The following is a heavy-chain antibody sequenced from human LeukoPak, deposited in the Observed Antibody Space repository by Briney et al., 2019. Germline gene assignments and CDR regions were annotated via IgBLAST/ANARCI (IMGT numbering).Heavy chain of an antibody. CDR3: ARDYYDGASHAFDI. V-gene: IGHV1-69*04. Sequence: SVKVSCKASGGTFSSYAITWVRQAPGQGLEWMGRIIPILGIANYAQKFQGRVTITADKSTSTAYMELSSLRSEDTAVYYCARDYYDGASHAFDIWGQGTMVTVSS. CDR1: GGTFSSYA. CDR2: IIPILGIA. J-gene: IGHJ3*02. D-gene: IGHD3-22*01.